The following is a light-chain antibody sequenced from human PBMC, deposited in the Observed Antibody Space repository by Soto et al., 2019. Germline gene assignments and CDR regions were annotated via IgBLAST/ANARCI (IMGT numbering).Light chain of an antibody. V-gene: IGKV3-20*01. Sequence: EIVLTQSPGTLSLSPGERVTLSCRASQSVSSSYVAWYQQKPGQAPRLLIYDASRRATGIPDRISGSVSGTYYTLTISSLEPGDFAVYYCQQYGSSPITFGQGTRLEIK. CDR3: QQYGSSPIT. J-gene: IGKJ5*01. CDR2: DAS. CDR1: QSVSSSY.